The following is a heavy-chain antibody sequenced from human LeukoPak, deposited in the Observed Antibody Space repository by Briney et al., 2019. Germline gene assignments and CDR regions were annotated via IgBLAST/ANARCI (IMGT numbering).Heavy chain of an antibody. CDR1: GGSISSYY. V-gene: IGHV4-59*08. CDR2: IYYSGST. Sequence: SETLSLTCTVSGGSISSYYWSWIRQPPGKGLEWIGYIYYSGSTNYNPSLKSRVTISVDTSKNQFSLKLSSVTAADTAVYYCARLRIPARYCSSTSCYELDYWSQGTLVTVSS. J-gene: IGHJ4*02. D-gene: IGHD2-2*01. CDR3: ARLRIPARYCSSTSCYELDY.